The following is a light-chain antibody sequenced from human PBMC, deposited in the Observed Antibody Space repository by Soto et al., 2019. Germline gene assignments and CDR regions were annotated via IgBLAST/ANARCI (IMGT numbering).Light chain of an antibody. J-gene: IGKJ1*01. CDR3: QNYNSYSEE. CDR1: QAIRDD. V-gene: IGKV1-5*03. Sequence: QIAHSPSSLSASVVDRVTMTCLASQAIRDDLGWYQQKPGKAPQVLIYKASTLKSGVPSRFSGSGSGTEFTLTISSLQPDDFATYYCQNYNSYSEEFGQGTKVDIK. CDR2: KAS.